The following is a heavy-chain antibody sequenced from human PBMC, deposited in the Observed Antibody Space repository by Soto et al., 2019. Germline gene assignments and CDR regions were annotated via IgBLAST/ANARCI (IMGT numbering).Heavy chain of an antibody. CDR2: ISAYNGNT. D-gene: IGHD6-13*01. J-gene: IGHJ4*02. CDR3: ARALAAAGPCNC. V-gene: IGHV1-18*01. Sequence: QVQLVQSGAEVKKPGASVKVSCKASGYTFTNYAFSWVRQAPGQGLEWMGWISAYNGNTNYQHKLQGRVTMTPDTSTRTAYMELRSLISDDTAVYYCARALAAAGPCNCWGQGTLVTVSS. CDR1: GYTFTNYA.